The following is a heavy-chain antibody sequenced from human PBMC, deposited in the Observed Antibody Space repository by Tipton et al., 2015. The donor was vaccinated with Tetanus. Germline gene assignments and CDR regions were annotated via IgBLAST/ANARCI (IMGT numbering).Heavy chain of an antibody. D-gene: IGHD6-19*01. J-gene: IGHJ4*02. V-gene: IGHV3-74*01. Sequence: SLRLSCAASGFTFSSFWMHWVRQVPGKGLVSVARINDVGTETDYADSVTGRFSISRDNAKNTLYLQMNSLRVEDTAVYYCVRDGGSSGWLAYWGQGTLVTVSS. CDR3: VRDGGSSGWLAY. CDR1: GFTFSSFW. CDR2: INDVGTET.